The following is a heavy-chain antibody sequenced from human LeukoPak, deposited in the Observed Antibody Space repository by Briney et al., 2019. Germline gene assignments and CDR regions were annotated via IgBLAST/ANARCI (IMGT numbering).Heavy chain of an antibody. CDR3: ATIAAAVGGFDY. J-gene: IGHJ4*02. CDR1: GFTFSSYS. V-gene: IGHV3-21*01. CDR2: ISSSSYI. Sequence: GGSLRLSCAASGFTFSSYSMNWVRQAPGKGLEWVSSISSSSYIYYADSVKGRFTISRDNAKNSLYLQMNSLRAEDTAVYYCATIAAAVGGFDYWGQGTLVTVSS. D-gene: IGHD6-13*01.